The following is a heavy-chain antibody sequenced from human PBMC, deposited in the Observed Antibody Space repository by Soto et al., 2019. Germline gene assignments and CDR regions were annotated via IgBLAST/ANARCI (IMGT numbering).Heavy chain of an antibody. V-gene: IGHV4-30-2*01. CDR2: IYHSGST. J-gene: IGHJ3*01. CDR1: GGSISSGGYS. CDR3: AKHAERGSISRVFSK. D-gene: IGHD1-26*01. Sequence: TLSLTCAVSGGSISSGGYSWSWFRQPPGKGLEWIGYIYHSGSTYYNPSLKSRVTISVDRSKNQFSLKLSSVTAADTAVYYCAKHAERGSISRVFSKGGQGTLVTVS.